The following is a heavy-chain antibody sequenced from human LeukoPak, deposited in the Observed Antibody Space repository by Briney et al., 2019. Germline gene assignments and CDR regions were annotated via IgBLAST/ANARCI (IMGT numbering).Heavy chain of an antibody. V-gene: IGHV4-61*08. D-gene: IGHD4/OR15-4a*01. J-gene: IGHJ4*02. CDR3: ARVRSNDYMFDY. Sequence: SETLSLTCTVSGGSISSGDYYWSWIRQPPGKGLERIGYIYYSGSTNYNPSLKSRVTISVDTSKNQFSLKLSSVTAADTAVYYCARVRSNDYMFDYWGQGTLVTVSS. CDR1: GGSISSGDYY. CDR2: IYYSGST.